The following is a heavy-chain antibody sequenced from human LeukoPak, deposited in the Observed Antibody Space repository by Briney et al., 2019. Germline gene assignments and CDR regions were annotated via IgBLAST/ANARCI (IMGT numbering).Heavy chain of an antibody. CDR1: GGSINNGGYY. J-gene: IGHJ4*02. V-gene: IGHV4-31*03. Sequence: PSETLSLTCTVSGGSINNGGYYWSWIRQHPGKGPEWIGYIYYSGSSYYNPSLRSRVTISVDTSKNHFSLKLSSVTAADTAVHYCAGNRDGYNSFDYWGQGTLVTVSS. D-gene: IGHD5-24*01. CDR2: IYYSGSS. CDR3: AGNRDGYNSFDY.